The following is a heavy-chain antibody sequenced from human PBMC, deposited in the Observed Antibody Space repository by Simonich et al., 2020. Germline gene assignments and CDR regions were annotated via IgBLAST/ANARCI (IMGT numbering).Heavy chain of an antibody. CDR3: ARDYSNYDAFDI. D-gene: IGHD4-4*01. CDR2: INSNVSST. J-gene: IGHJ3*02. Sequence: EVQLVESGGGLVQPGGSLRLSCAASCYNLSGYWMHRVRQAPGKGLVLVSRINSNVSSTSYADSVKGRFTISRDNAKNTLYLQMNSLRAEDTAVYYCARDYSNYDAFDIWGQGTMVTVSS. V-gene: IGHV3-74*01. CDR1: CYNLSGYW.